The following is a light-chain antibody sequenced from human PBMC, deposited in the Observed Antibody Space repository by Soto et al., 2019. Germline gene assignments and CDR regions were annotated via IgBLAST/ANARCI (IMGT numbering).Light chain of an antibody. CDR3: AAWDDSLDGWV. J-gene: IGLJ3*02. Sequence: QSVLTQPPSASGTPGQRVTISCSGSSSNIGENTVNWYQQLPGTAPKVLIHTDNQRPSGVPDRFSGSKSRTSASLAISGLQSEDGADYYCAAWDDSLDGWVFGGGTKLTVL. CDR2: TDN. V-gene: IGLV1-44*01. CDR1: SSNIGENT.